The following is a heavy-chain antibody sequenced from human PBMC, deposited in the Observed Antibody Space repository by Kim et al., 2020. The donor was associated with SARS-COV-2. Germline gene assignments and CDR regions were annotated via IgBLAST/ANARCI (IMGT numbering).Heavy chain of an antibody. CDR2: IKQDGNEM. D-gene: IGHD6-19*01. V-gene: IGHV3-7*03. CDR3: ARDRYVAYGGGWYFYGLDV. J-gene: IGHJ6*02. CDR1: GFPFSTYW. Sequence: GGSLRLSCAASGFPFSTYWMSWVRQAPGKGLEWVANIKQDGNEMSYVGSVKGRFTISRDNAKNSLYLQMNSLRAEDTAVYYCARDRYVAYGGGWYFYGLDVWGQGTTVTVSS.